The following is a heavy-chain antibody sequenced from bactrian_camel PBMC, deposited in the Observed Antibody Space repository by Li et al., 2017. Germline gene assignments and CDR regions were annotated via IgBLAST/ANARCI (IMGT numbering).Heavy chain of an antibody. J-gene: IGHJ4*01. Sequence: HVQLVESGGGSVQSGGSLTLSCEASETTYKRYCMAWIRETPGRRREGVATFASDGSTSYTDSVKGRFTISLDNAKNTLYLQMNSLKPEDTAMYYCAAGLYALECTWYRPTPYEFKFASQGTQVTVS. CDR1: ETTYKRYC. CDR2: FASDGST. V-gene: IGHV3S26*01. D-gene: IGHD6*01.